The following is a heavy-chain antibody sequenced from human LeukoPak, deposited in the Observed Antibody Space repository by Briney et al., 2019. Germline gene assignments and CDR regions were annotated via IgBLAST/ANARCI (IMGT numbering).Heavy chain of an antibody. Sequence: GGSLRLSCAASGFIFSDYSVNWVRQAPGKGLEWVSSISSDSGYIYYADSVRGRFTVSRDNAKSSLFLQMNSLRDDDTAVYYCARVHCSGRGCFQRYDGFHIWGQGTVVTVSS. D-gene: IGHD2-15*01. CDR2: ISSDSGYI. CDR3: ARVHCSGRGCFQRYDGFHI. V-gene: IGHV3-21*01. CDR1: GFIFSDYS. J-gene: IGHJ3*02.